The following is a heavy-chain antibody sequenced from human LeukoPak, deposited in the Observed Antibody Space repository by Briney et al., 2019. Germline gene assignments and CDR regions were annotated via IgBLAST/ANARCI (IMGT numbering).Heavy chain of an antibody. V-gene: IGHV3-23*01. CDR2: ISGTGAGT. Sequence: GGSLRLSCAASGFTFSNYAMSWVRRAPGKGLERVSAISGTGAGTYYADSVRGRFTISRDNSKNTLYLQMNSLRAEDTALYYCAKEPYSSSSIAYFDCWGQGTLVTVSS. D-gene: IGHD6-6*01. CDR1: GFTFSNYA. CDR3: AKEPYSSSSIAYFDC. J-gene: IGHJ4*02.